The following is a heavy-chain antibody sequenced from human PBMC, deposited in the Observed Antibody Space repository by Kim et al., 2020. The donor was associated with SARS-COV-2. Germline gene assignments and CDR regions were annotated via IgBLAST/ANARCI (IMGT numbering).Heavy chain of an antibody. CDR3: ASPTTVTTGDAFDI. V-gene: IGHV4-39*01. Sequence: NPSLKSRGTISVDTSENQFSLKLSSVTAADTAVYYCASPTTVTTGDAFDIWGQGTMVTVSS. D-gene: IGHD4-17*01. J-gene: IGHJ3*02.